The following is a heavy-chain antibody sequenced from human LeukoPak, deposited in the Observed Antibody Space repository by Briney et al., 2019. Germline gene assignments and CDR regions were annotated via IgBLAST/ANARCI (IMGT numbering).Heavy chain of an antibody. CDR2: ISASGGST. V-gene: IGHV3-23*01. D-gene: IGHD3-10*01. CDR3: AKVIWFGELFFDY. CDR1: GFTFSSYA. Sequence: GGSLRLSCAASGFTFSSYAMSWVRQAPGKGLEWVSAISASGGSTYYADSVKGRFTISRDNSKNTLYLQMNSLRAEDTAVYYCAKVIWFGELFFDYWGQGTLATVSS. J-gene: IGHJ4*02.